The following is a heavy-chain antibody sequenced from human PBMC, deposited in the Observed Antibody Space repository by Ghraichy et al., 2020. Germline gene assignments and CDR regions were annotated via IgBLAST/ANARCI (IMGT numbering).Heavy chain of an antibody. Sequence: LSLTCAASGFTFDDYAMHWVRQAPGEGLEWVSGISWNSGSIGYADSVKGRFTISRDNAKNSLYLQMNSLRAEDTALYYCAKDYYGDYNFDYWGQGTLVTVSS. CDR1: GFTFDDYA. V-gene: IGHV3-9*01. CDR3: AKDYYGDYNFDY. CDR2: ISWNSGSI. D-gene: IGHD4-17*01. J-gene: IGHJ4*02.